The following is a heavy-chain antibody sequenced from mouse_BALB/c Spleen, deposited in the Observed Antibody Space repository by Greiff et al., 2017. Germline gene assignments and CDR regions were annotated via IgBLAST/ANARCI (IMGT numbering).Heavy chain of an antibody. CDR1: GFNIKDTY. V-gene: IGHV14-3*02. D-gene: IGHD1-2*01. J-gene: IGHJ2*01. Sequence: EVQLQQSGAELVKPGASVKLSCTASGFNIKDTYMHWVKQRPEQGLEWIGRIDPANGNTIYDPKFQGKASITADTSSNTAYLQLSSLTSEDTAVYYCARATATGYWGQGTTLTVSS. CDR2: IDPANGNT. CDR3: ARATATGY.